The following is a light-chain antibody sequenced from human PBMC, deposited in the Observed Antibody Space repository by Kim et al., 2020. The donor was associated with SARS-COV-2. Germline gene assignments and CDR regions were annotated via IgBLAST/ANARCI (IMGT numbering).Light chain of an antibody. J-gene: IGKJ2*01. CDR1: QSVSSY. CDR3: QQYGGSPLYT. V-gene: IGKV3-20*01. Sequence: LSPGERATLSCRASQSVSSYLAWYQQKPGQAPRRLIYDASNRATGIPARFSGSGSGTDFTLTISRLEPEDFAVYYCQQYGGSPLYTFGQGTKLEI. CDR2: DAS.